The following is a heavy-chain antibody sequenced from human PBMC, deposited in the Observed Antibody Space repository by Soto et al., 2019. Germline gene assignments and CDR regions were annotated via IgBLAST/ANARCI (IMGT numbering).Heavy chain of an antibody. CDR1: GGTFSSYT. V-gene: IGHV1-69*02. J-gene: IGHJ5*02. CDR2: IIPILGIA. CDR3: AGSSRHLHDWFDR. Sequence: QVQLVQSGAEVKKPGSSVKVSCKASGGTFSSYTISWVRQAPGQGLEWMGRIIPILGIANYAQKFQGRVTLTADRSTSTGSLKLISLRSDDPAVYYCAGSSRHLHDWFDRWGHGALVTVSS.